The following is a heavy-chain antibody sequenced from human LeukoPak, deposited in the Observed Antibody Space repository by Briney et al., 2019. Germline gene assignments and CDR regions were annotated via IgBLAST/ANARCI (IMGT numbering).Heavy chain of an antibody. CDR3: ATHYYDSSGYNDY. J-gene: IGHJ4*02. Sequence: PGGSLRLSCAASGFTFSSYGMHWVRQAPGKGLEWVAVISYDGSNKYYADSVKGRFTISRDNSENTLYLQMNSLRAEDTAVYYCATHYYDSSGYNDYWGQGTLVTVSS. CDR1: GFTFSSYG. V-gene: IGHV3-30*03. CDR2: ISYDGSNK. D-gene: IGHD3-22*01.